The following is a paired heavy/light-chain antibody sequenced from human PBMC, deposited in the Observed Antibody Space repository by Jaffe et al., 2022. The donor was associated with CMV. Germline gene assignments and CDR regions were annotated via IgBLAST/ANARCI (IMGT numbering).Light chain of an antibody. J-gene: IGLJ3*02. CDR1: SSDVGGYNY. Sequence: QSALTQPASVSGSPGQSITISCTGTSSDVGGYNYVSWYQQHPGKAPKLMIYDVSNRPSGVSNRFSGSKSGNTASLTISGLQAEDEADYYCSSYTSSSLRVFGGGTKLTVL. CDR2: DVS. V-gene: IGLV2-14*03. CDR3: SSYTSSSLRV.
Heavy chain of an antibody. CDR3: AREGAAAAFDY. CDR1: GFTFSDYY. D-gene: IGHD6-13*01. Sequence: QVQLVESGGGLVKPGGSLRLSCAASGFTFSDYYMSWIRQAPGKGLEWVSYISSSGSTIYYADSVKGRFTISRDNAKNSLYLQMNSLRAEDTAVYYCAREGAAAAFDYWGQGTLVTVSS. CDR2: ISSSGSTI. V-gene: IGHV3-11*01. J-gene: IGHJ4*02.